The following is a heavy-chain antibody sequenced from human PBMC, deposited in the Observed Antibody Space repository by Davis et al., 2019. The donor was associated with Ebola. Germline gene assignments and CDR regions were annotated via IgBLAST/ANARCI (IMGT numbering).Heavy chain of an antibody. J-gene: IGHJ4*02. D-gene: IGHD5-12*01. V-gene: IGHV3-21*01. CDR2: IGSDGVHM. Sequence: PGGSLRPSCAPSGFTFSDYTMNWVRQAPGKGLEWVSYIGSDGVHMFYADSLRGRFTISRDNARNSLYLQMDSLRDDDTAVYYCARDIPYSSYDYWGQGTLVTVSS. CDR1: GFTFSDYT. CDR3: ARDIPYSSYDY.